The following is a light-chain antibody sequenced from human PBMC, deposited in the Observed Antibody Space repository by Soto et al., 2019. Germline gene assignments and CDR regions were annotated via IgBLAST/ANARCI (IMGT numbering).Light chain of an antibody. CDR1: SGSIASNY. Sequence: KFMLTQPHSVSESLGQTGIISCTRSSGSIASNYVQWYQQRPGSSPPTVIYEDNQRPSGVLDRFSGSIDSSSNSASLTISGLESEDEADYFCQSYDATNQVFGGGTKLTVL. CDR3: QSYDATNQV. J-gene: IGLJ3*02. V-gene: IGLV6-57*01. CDR2: EDN.